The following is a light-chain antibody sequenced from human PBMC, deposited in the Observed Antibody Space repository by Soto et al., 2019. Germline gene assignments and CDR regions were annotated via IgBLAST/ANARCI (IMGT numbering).Light chain of an antibody. V-gene: IGLV2-11*01. CDR1: SSDVGSYDY. CDR3: CSYAGTYNYV. J-gene: IGLJ1*01. CDR2: NVN. Sequence: QSVLIQPPSVSGSPGQSVTISCTGTSSDVGSYDYVSWYQQHPGTVPKPMIYNVNTQPSGVPDRFSGSKSGNTASLTISGLQAEDEADYYCCSYAGTYNYVFGTGTKVIV.